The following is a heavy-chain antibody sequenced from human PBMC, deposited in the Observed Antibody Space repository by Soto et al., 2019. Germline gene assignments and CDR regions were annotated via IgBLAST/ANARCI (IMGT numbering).Heavy chain of an antibody. D-gene: IGHD2-2*01. CDR1: GFTFSIAW. CDR2: IKTNSDGGTV. J-gene: IGHJ4*02. CDR3: ATVYCATTSCYAPFDY. Sequence: LRLSCAASGFTFSIAWMSWVRQAPGKGLEWIGRIKTNSDGGTVDYASPVKGRFTISRDDSKSMLYLDLNSLKTEDTGVYFCATVYCATTSCYAPFDYWGKGTLVTVSS. V-gene: IGHV3-15*01.